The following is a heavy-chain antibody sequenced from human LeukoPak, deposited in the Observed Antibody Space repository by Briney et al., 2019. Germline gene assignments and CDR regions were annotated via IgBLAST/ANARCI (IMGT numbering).Heavy chain of an antibody. Sequence: RASVKVSCKASGYTFTGYYMHWVRQAPGQGLEWMGWINPNSGGTNYAQKFQGRVTMTRDTSISTAYMELSRLRSDDTAVYYCARDGTSSRVAAAALRFAPWGQGTLVTVSS. CDR2: INPNSGGT. CDR3: ARDGTSSRVAAAALRFAP. CDR1: GYTFTGYY. V-gene: IGHV1-2*02. D-gene: IGHD6-13*01. J-gene: IGHJ5*02.